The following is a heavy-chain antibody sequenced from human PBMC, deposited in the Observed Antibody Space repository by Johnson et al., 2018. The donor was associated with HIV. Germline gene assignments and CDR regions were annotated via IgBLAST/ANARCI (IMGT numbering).Heavy chain of an antibody. CDR1: GFTFSSYA. D-gene: IGHD3-3*01. CDR2: ISYDGSNK. J-gene: IGHJ3*02. Sequence: QVQLVESGGGVVQPGRSLRLSCAASGFTFSSYAMHWVRQAPGKGLEWVAVISYDGSNKYYADSVKGRFTISRDNSKNTLYLQMNSLRAEDTAVYYCARVRDYNFWSGQQSRHAFDIWGQGTTVTVSS. V-gene: IGHV3-30-3*01. CDR3: ARVRDYNFWSGQQSRHAFDI.